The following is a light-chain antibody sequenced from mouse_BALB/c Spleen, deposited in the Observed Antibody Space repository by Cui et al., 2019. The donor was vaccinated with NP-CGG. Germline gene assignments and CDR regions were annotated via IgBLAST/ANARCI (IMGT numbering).Light chain of an antibody. CDR2: GTN. Sequence: HAVVTQESAPTTSLGETVTLTCRSSTGAVTSNNFANWVQEKPDHLFTGLIGGTNNRAPGVPARFSGSLIGDKAALTITGAQTEDETIYFCALWYSNHWVFGGGTKLTVL. V-gene: IGLV1*01. CDR3: ALWYSNHWV. CDR1: TGAVTSNNF. J-gene: IGLJ1*01.